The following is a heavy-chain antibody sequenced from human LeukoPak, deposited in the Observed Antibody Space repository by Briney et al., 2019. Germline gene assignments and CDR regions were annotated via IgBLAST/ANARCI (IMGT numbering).Heavy chain of an antibody. J-gene: IGHJ4*02. D-gene: IGHD6-6*01. CDR3: AKFAGQLVVTSYFDY. Sequence: PGGSLRLSCAASGFTVSSNYMSWVRQAPGKGLEWVSVIYSGGSTYYADSVKGRFTISRDNSKNTLYLQMNSLRAEDTAVYYCAKFAGQLVVTSYFDYWGQGTLVTVSS. V-gene: IGHV3-53*01. CDR2: IYSGGST. CDR1: GFTVSSNY.